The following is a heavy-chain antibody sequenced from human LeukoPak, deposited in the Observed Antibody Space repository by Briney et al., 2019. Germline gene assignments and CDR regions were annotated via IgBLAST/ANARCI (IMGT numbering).Heavy chain of an antibody. V-gene: IGHV3-7*01. CDR2: IKQDGSEK. Sequence: GGSLRLSCAASGFTFSSYWMSWVRQAPGKGLEWVANIKQDGSEKYYVDSVKGRFAISRDNAKNSLYLQMNSLRAEDTAVYYCASYLVGYGSGSYYNEGNFDYWGQGTLVTVSS. D-gene: IGHD3-10*01. J-gene: IGHJ4*02. CDR3: ASYLVGYGSGSYYNEGNFDY. CDR1: GFTFSSYW.